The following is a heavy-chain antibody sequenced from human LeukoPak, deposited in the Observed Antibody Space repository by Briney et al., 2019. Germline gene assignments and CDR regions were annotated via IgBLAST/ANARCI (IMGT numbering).Heavy chain of an antibody. V-gene: IGHV1-69*05. J-gene: IGHJ5*02. Sequence: VASVKVSCKASGGTFSSYAISWVRQAPGQGLEWMGRIIPIFGTANYAQKFQGRVTITTYESTSTAYMELSSLRSEDTAVYYCARDPTNRSGGSSWFDPWGQGTLVTVSS. CDR2: IIPIFGTA. CDR3: ARDPTNRSGGSSWFDP. CDR1: GGTFSSYA. D-gene: IGHD2-15*01.